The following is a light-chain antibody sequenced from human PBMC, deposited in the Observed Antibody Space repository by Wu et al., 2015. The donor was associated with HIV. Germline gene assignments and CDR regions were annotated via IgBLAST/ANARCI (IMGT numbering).Light chain of an antibody. CDR3: QHRQNWPLT. CDR2: NAS. V-gene: IGKV3-11*01. J-gene: IGKJ4*01. CDR1: QSVGTS. Sequence: IVLTQSPVILSLSPGERATLSCRASQSVGTSLAWYQQKPGQSPRLLIYNASKRATGIAPRFSGIGSGTDFTLTITSLESEDFALYYRQHRQNWPLTFGGGTKVEIK.